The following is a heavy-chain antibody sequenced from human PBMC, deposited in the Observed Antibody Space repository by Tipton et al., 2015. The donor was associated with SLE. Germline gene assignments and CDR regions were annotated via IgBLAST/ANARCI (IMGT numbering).Heavy chain of an antibody. D-gene: IGHD6-19*01. CDR2: INHSGST. CDR3: ARVPYSSGWTRWAFDI. CDR1: GGSISSYY. J-gene: IGHJ3*02. Sequence: TLSLTCTVSGGSISSYYWSWIRQPPGKGLEWIGEINHSGSTNYNPSLKSRVTISVDTSKNQFPLKLSSVTAADTAVYYCARVPYSSGWTRWAFDIWGQGTMVTVSS. V-gene: IGHV4-34*01.